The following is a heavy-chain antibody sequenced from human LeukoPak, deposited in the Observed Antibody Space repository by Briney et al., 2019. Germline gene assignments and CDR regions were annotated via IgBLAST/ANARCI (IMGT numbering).Heavy chain of an antibody. CDR2: ISADSGNT. CDR1: GYTFTSYG. CDR3: TRAYGDRQPFYFDH. V-gene: IGHV1-18*04. D-gene: IGHD4-17*01. Sequence: ASVKVSCKASGYTFTSYGITWVRQAPGQGLEWMGWISADSGNTKYVEKLQDRVTMTIDRSTSTAYMELRSLRSDDTAVYYCTRAYGDRQPFYFDHWGLGTLVTVSS. J-gene: IGHJ4*02.